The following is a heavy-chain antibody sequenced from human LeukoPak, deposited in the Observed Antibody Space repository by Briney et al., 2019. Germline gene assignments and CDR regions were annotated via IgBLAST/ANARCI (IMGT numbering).Heavy chain of an antibody. CDR3: ARDWSDIAARPHYYYCYGMDV. V-gene: IGHV1-18*01. CDR1: GYTLTSYG. Sequence: GASVKVSCKASGYTLTSYGISWVRQAPGQGLEWMGWISAYNGSTNYAQKRQGRVTMTTDTSTSTAYMELRSLRSDDTAVYYCARDWSDIAARPHYYYCYGMDVWGQGTTVTVSS. D-gene: IGHD6-6*01. J-gene: IGHJ6*02. CDR2: ISAYNGST.